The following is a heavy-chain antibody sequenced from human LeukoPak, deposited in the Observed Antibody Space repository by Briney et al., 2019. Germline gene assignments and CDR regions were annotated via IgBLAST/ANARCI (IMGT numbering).Heavy chain of an antibody. CDR1: GGSISSSSYY. J-gene: IGHJ4*02. CDR2: IYYSGST. Sequence: PSETLSLTCTVSGGSISSSSYYWGWIRQPPGKGLEWIGSIYYSGSTYYNPSLKSRVTISADTSKNQFSLKLSSVTAADTAVYYCARGRYSYGFWGQGTLVTVSS. D-gene: IGHD5-18*01. V-gene: IGHV4-39*07. CDR3: ARGRYSYGF.